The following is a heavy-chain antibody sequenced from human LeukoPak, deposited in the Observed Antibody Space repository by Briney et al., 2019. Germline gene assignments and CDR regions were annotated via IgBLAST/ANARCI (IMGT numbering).Heavy chain of an antibody. CDR3: AKAPPPYCSGGTCYFDC. Sequence: PGGSLRLSCAASGFTFNNYAMSWVRQAPGKGLEWVSGISGSGGSTYYADSVKGRFTISRDNSKNTLYLQMNSLRAEDTAVYYCAKAPPPYCSGGTCYFDCWGQGTLVTVSS. J-gene: IGHJ4*02. V-gene: IGHV3-23*01. CDR1: GFTFNNYA. D-gene: IGHD2-15*01. CDR2: ISGSGGST.